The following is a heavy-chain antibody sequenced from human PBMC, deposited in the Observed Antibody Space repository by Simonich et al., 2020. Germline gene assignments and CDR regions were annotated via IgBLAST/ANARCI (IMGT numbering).Heavy chain of an antibody. Sequence: QVQLVQSGAEVKKPGASVKVSCTASGYTFTGYYMHWVRQAPGQGLEIMGWSNPNSGGTNYAQKFQGRVTMTRDTSIITAYMELSRLRSDDTAVYYCARNGLVGILKAFYIWDQGTRVTVAS. CDR3: ARNGLVGILKAFYI. CDR2: SNPNSGGT. D-gene: IGHD2-21*01. J-gene: IGHJ3*02. CDR1: GYTFTGYY. V-gene: IGHV1-2*02.